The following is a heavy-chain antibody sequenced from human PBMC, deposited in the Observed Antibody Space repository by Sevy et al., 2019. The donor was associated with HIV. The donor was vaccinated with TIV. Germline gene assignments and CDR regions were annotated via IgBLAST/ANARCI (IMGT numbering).Heavy chain of an antibody. Sequence: ASVKVSCKASGYTFTNHGISWVRQAPGQGLEWMVWINPHNGNTKYAQKLQGRVTMTTDTSTNTAYMEVRSLKSDDTAVYYCAREGTLVTMIIWGQGTLVTVSS. V-gene: IGHV1-18*01. J-gene: IGHJ4*02. CDR2: INPHNGNT. CDR1: GYTFTNHG. CDR3: AREGTLVTMII. D-gene: IGHD3-22*01.